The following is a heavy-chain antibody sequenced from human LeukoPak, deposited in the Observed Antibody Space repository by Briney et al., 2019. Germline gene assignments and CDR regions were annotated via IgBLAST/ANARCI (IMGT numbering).Heavy chain of an antibody. Sequence: SETLSLTCAVYGGSFSGYYWSCIRQPPGKGLEWIGEINHSGSTNYNPSLKSRVTISVDTSKNQFSLKLCSVTAADTAVYYCAVAARPTRSPSNYWGQGTLVTVSS. CDR2: INHSGST. CDR3: AVAARPTRSPSNY. V-gene: IGHV4-34*01. D-gene: IGHD6-6*01. CDR1: GGSFSGYY. J-gene: IGHJ4*02.